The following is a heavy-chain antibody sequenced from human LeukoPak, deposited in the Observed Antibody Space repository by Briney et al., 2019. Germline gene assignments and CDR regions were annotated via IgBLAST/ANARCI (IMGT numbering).Heavy chain of an antibody. Sequence: GESLQISCQGSGYSFTSYWIGWVRQMPGKGLEWMGIIYPGDSDTRYSPSFQGQVTISADKSISTAYLQWSSLKASDTAMYYCARKEWELLREFDYWGQGTLVTVSS. CDR1: GYSFTSYW. D-gene: IGHD1-26*01. V-gene: IGHV5-51*01. CDR2: IYPGDSDT. CDR3: ARKEWELLREFDY. J-gene: IGHJ4*02.